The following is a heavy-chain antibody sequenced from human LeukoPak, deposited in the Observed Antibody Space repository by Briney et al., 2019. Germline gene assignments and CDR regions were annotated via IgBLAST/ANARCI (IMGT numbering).Heavy chain of an antibody. CDR1: GFTVSSYA. CDR2: IRESGGST. J-gene: IGHJ4*02. CDR3: AKTKPYGTTWYGGID. V-gene: IGHV3-23*01. D-gene: IGHD6-13*01. Sequence: GGSLRLSCVASGFTVSSYAMSWVRQAPGKGLEWVSAIRESGGSTHYADSVKGRFTISRDNSKNTLYLQMNSLRAEDTAVYYCAKTKPYGTTWYGGIDWGQGALVTVSS.